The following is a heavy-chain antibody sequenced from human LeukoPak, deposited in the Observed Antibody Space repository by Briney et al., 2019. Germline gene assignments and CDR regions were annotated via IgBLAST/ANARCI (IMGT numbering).Heavy chain of an antibody. CDR1: GGSFSGYY. CDR3: AKDRRHRDGFDF. Sequence: SETLSLTCAVYGGSFSGYYWSWIRQPPGKGLDWIGYIYHTGSTNYNPSLKSRVTMSLDTSKNQLSLKLSSVTAADTAIYYCAKDRRHRDGFDFWGQGTMVTVSS. CDR2: IYHTGST. D-gene: IGHD6-25*01. V-gene: IGHV4-59*01. J-gene: IGHJ3*01.